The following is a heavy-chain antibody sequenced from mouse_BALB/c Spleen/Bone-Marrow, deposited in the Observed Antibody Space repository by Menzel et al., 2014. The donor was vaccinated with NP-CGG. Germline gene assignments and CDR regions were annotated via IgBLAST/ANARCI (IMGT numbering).Heavy chain of an antibody. CDR3: ARSPLDRPFAY. D-gene: IGHD2-14*01. V-gene: IGHV3-6*02. CDR1: GYSITSGYY. CDR2: ISYDGSN. J-gene: IGHJ3*01. Sequence: EVKLMESGPGLVKPSQSLSLTCSVTGYSITSGYYWNWIRQFPRNKLEWMGYISYDGSNNYNPSLKNRISITRDTSKNQFFLKLNSVTTEDTATYYCARSPLDRPFAYWGQGTLVTVSA.